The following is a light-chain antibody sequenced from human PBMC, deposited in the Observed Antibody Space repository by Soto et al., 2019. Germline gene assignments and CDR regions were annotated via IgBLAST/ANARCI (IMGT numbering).Light chain of an antibody. CDR2: GAS. J-gene: IGKJ1*01. Sequence: EIVMTQSPATLSVSRGERATLSCRASQSVSSNLAWYQQKPGQAPRLLIYGASTRATGIPARFSGSGSGTEFTLTISSLQSEDFAVYYCQQYNNWPRTFGQGT. CDR3: QQYNNWPRT. CDR1: QSVSSN. V-gene: IGKV3-15*01.